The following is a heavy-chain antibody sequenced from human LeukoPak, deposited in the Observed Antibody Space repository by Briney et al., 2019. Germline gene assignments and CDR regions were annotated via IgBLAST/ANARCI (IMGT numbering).Heavy chain of an antibody. CDR1: GYTFTSYY. J-gene: IGHJ4*02. CDR2: INPSGGST. Sequence: GASVKVSCKASGYTFTSYYMHWVRQAPGQGLEWMGIINPSGGSTNYAQKFQGRVTMTRDTSTSTVYMELSSLRSEDTAVYYCARAGYSSGWYGVYYFDYWGQGTLVTVSS. D-gene: IGHD6-19*01. V-gene: IGHV1-46*01. CDR3: ARAGYSSGWYGVYYFDY.